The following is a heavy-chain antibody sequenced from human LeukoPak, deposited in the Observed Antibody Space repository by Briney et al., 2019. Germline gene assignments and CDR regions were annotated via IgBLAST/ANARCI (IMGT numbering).Heavy chain of an antibody. CDR1: GFTFSSYE. D-gene: IGHD2-15*01. J-gene: IGHJ3*02. CDR2: ISSSGSTI. V-gene: IGHV3-48*03. Sequence: PGGSLRLSCAASGFTFSSYEMNCVRQAPGKGLECVSYISSSGSTIYYADSVKGRFTISRDNAKNSLYLQMNSLRAEDTAVYYCASRSDCTCGSCYWRAFDIWGQGTMVSLSS. CDR3: ASRSDCTCGSCYWRAFDI.